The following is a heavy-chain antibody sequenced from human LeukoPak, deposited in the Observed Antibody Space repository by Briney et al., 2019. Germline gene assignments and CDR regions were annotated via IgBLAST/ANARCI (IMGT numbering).Heavy chain of an antibody. Sequence: PGRSLRLSCAASGFTFSGYAMHWVRQAPGKGLEWVAVISYDGNNKYYADSVKGRFTISRDNSKNTLYLQMSSLRVEDTAVYYCASSRSGWIYFDYWGQGTLVTVSS. CDR2: ISYDGNNK. V-gene: IGHV3-30*15. D-gene: IGHD6-19*01. J-gene: IGHJ4*02. CDR3: ASSRSGWIYFDY. CDR1: GFTFSGYA.